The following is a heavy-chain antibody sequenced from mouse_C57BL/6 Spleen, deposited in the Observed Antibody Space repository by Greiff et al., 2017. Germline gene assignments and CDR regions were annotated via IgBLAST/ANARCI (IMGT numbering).Heavy chain of an antibody. CDR1: GYAFSSSW. CDR3: ARSGSGYWYFDV. Sequence: QVQLQQSGPELVKPGASVKISCKASGYAFSSSWMNWVKQRPGKGLEWIGRFYPGDGDTNYNGKFKGKATLTADKSSSTAYMQLSSLTSEDSAVYFCARSGSGYWYFDVWGTGTTVTVSS. CDR2: FYPGDGDT. D-gene: IGHD3-2*02. J-gene: IGHJ1*03. V-gene: IGHV1-82*01.